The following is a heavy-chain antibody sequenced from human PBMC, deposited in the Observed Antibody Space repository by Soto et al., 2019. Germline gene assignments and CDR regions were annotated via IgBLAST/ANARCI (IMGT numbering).Heavy chain of an antibody. V-gene: IGHV3-13*01. Sequence: GGSLRLSCAASGFTFSSYDMHWVRQATGKVLERVSAIGTTGDTYYPVSVKGRFTTSRENPKNSLCLQMNSLRAEETAVYYCARGYYDSSGYPYFDYWGQGALVTVSS. J-gene: IGHJ4*02. CDR1: GFTFSSYD. CDR3: ARGYYDSSGYPYFDY. CDR2: IGTTGDT. D-gene: IGHD3-22*01.